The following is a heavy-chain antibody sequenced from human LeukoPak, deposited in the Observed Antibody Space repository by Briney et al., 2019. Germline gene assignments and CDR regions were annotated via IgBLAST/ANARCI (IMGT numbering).Heavy chain of an antibody. D-gene: IGHD1-26*01. CDR2: VSYDGSNK. J-gene: IGHJ4*02. CDR1: GFTFSSYA. V-gene: IGHV3-30*04. Sequence: QPGRSLRLSCAASGFTFSSYAMHWVRQAPAKGLGWVAVVSYDGSNKYYANSVKGRFTISRDKSKNTLHLQMNSPRAEDTAIYYCARDTSFAVGATLDFWGQGTLVTVSS. CDR3: ARDTSFAVGATLDF.